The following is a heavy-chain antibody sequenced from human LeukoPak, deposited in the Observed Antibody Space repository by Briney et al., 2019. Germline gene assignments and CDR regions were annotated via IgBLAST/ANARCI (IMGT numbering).Heavy chain of an antibody. V-gene: IGHV3-23*01. CDR2: ISGNGGST. D-gene: IGHD5-12*01. CDR3: AKDRGYAFDY. Sequence: GGSLRLSCAASGFTFSSYAMSWVRQAPGKGLEWVSAISGNGGSTYYADSVKGRFTISRDNSKNTLFLQMNSLRAEDTAVYYCAKDRGYAFDYWGQGTLVTVSS. J-gene: IGHJ4*02. CDR1: GFTFSSYA.